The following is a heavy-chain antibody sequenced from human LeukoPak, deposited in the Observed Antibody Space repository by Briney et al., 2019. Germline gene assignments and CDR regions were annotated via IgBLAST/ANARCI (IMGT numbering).Heavy chain of an antibody. CDR3: ARDADTAMEYYFDY. CDR1: GFTFSSYS. J-gene: IGHJ4*02. Sequence: GGSLRLSCAASGFTFSSYSMTWVRQAPGKGLEWVSSISSSSSYIYYADSVKGRFTISRDNAKNSLYLQMNSPRAEDTAVYYCARDADTAMEYYFDYWGQGTLVTVSS. V-gene: IGHV3-21*01. D-gene: IGHD5-18*01. CDR2: ISSSSSYI.